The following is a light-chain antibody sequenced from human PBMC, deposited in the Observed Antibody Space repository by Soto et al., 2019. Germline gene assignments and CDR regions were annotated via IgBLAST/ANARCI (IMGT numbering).Light chain of an antibody. CDR2: DDS. J-gene: IGLJ2*01. CDR1: NIANKN. V-gene: IGLV3-21*02. Sequence: SYELTQPPSVSAAPGQTATITCGGNNIANKNVYWYQQKPGQAPLLVIYDDSDRPSGIPERFSGSNSANTASLTIRGVGVGDEADYFCQVWDTGSDHRVVFGGGTKLTVL. CDR3: QVWDTGSDHRVV.